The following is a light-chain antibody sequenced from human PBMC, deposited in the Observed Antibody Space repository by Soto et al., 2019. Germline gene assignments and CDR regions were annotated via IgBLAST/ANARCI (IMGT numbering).Light chain of an antibody. CDR3: QQRSNWPVT. J-gene: IGKJ1*01. Sequence: EIVLTQSPATLSLSPGERATLSCRPSQSVSRYLAWYQQKPGQAPRLLIYDASNRATGIPARFSGSGSGTDFTLTISNLEPEDFAVYYCQQRSNWPVTFGQGTKV. CDR2: DAS. V-gene: IGKV3-11*01. CDR1: QSVSRY.